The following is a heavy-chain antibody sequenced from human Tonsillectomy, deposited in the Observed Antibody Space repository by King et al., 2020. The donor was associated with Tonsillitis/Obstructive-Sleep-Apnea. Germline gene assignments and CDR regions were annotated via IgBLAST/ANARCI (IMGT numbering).Heavy chain of an antibody. CDR1: GFTFSSYA. V-gene: IGHV3-30*01. Sequence: QLVQSGGGVVQPGRSLRLSCAASGFTFSSYAMHWVRQAPGKGLEWGAVISYDGSNKYYADSVKGRFTISRDNSKNTLYLQMNSLRAEDTAVYYCAREYALYCSGGSCYEGFDYWGQGTLVTVSS. CDR2: ISYDGSNK. D-gene: IGHD2-15*01. J-gene: IGHJ4*02. CDR3: AREYALYCSGGSCYEGFDY.